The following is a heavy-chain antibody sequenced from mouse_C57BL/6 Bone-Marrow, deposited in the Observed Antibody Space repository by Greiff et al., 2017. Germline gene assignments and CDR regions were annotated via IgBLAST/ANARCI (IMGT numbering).Heavy chain of an antibody. Sequence: QVQLQQPGAELVKPGASVTMSCKASGYTFTSYWITWVKQRPGQGLEWIGDIYPGSGSTNYNEKFKSKATLTVDTSSSTAYMQLSSLTSEDSAVYCGARKGGYYGGDYFDYWGQGTTLTVSS. CDR2: IYPGSGST. CDR1: GYTFTSYW. V-gene: IGHV1-55*01. CDR3: ARKGGYYGGDYFDY. D-gene: IGHD1-1*01. J-gene: IGHJ2*01.